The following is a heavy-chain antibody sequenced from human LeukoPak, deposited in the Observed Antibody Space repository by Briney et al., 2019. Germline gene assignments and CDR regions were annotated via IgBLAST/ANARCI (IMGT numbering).Heavy chain of an antibody. J-gene: IGHJ4*02. CDR2: INPGDSEV. Sequence: GESLKISCKGSGYSFNTYWIGWVRQMPGKGLECMGIINPGDSEVRYSPSFQGQVTISADKSISTAYLQWSSLKASDSAMYYCARQVGHWLTHWGQGTLVTVSS. V-gene: IGHV5-51*01. CDR1: GYSFNTYW. CDR3: ARQVGHWLTH. D-gene: IGHD6-19*01.